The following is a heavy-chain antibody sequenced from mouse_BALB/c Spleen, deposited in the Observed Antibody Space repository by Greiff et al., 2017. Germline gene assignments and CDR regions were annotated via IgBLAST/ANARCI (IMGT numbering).Heavy chain of an antibody. J-gene: IGHJ1*01. V-gene: IGHV5-4*02. D-gene: IGHD1-1*01. CDR2: ISDGGSYT. Sequence: DVKLVASGGGLVKPGGSLKLSCAASGFTFSDYYMYWVRQTPEKRLAWVATISDGGSYTYYPDSVKVRFTISRNNAKDNLYLQMSSLMTEYTAVYYCTRSSPIYSGSSDWYFDVWGAGTTVTVSA. CDR3: TRSSPIYSGSSDWYFDV. CDR1: GFTFSDYY.